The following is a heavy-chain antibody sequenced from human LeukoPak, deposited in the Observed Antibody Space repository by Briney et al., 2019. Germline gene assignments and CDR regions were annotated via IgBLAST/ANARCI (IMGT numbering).Heavy chain of an antibody. CDR2: IRYDGSNK. CDR3: AKRVFGDYTFDY. CDR1: GYTFISYG. Sequence: SCKASGYTFISYGMHWVRQAPGKGLEWVAFIRYDGSNKYYADSVKGRFTISRDNSKNTLYLQMNSLRAEDTAVYYCAKRVFGDYTFDYWGQGTLVTVSS. D-gene: IGHD4-17*01. V-gene: IGHV3-30*02. J-gene: IGHJ4*02.